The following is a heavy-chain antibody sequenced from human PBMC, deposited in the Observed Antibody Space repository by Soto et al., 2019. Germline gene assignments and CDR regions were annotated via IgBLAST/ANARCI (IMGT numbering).Heavy chain of an antibody. J-gene: IGHJ4*02. D-gene: IGHD3-10*01. CDR2: IHHSGNT. CDR1: GDSIGNNNW. CDR3: AHTIGAGSSVPY. Sequence: QVQLQESGPGLVKPSGTLSLTCAVSGDSIGNNNWWSWVRQPPGKGLEWIGEIHHSGNTNYNPSLKSRVSMSVEKSKNQFSLNLRSVTAADTAVYYCAHTIGAGSSVPYWGQGNLVTVSS. V-gene: IGHV4-4*02.